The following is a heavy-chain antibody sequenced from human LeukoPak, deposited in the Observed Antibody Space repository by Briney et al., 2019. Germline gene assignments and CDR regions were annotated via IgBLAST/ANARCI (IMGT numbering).Heavy chain of an antibody. Sequence: ASVKVSRKASGYTFTGDYMHWVRQGPRQGLEWMGWINPNSGGTNYAQKFQGRVTMTRDTSISTAYMELSRLRSDDTAVYYCARDAAAGTGDYYYDYYMDVWGKGATVTVSS. CDR1: GYTFTGDY. V-gene: IGHV1-2*02. D-gene: IGHD6-13*01. J-gene: IGHJ6*03. CDR3: ARDAAAGTGDYYYDYYMDV. CDR2: INPNSGGT.